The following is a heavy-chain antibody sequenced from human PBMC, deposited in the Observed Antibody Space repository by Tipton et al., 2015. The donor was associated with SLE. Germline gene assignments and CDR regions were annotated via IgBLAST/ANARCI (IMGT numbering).Heavy chain of an antibody. CDR1: GGSISSGSYY. CDR3: ARAGLQQLVYYYYGMDV. J-gene: IGHJ6*02. CDR2: IYYSGST. D-gene: IGHD6-13*01. V-gene: IGHV4-61*10. Sequence: TLSLTCTVSGGSISSGSYYWSWIRQPAGKGLEWIGYIYYSGSTNYNPSLKSRVTISVDTSKNQFSLKLSSVTAADTAVYYCARAGLQQLVYYYYGMDVWGQGTTVTVSS.